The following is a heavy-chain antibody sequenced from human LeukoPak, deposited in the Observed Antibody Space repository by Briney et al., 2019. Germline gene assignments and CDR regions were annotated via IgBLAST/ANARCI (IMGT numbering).Heavy chain of an antibody. CDR3: ATVDIVATSN. D-gene: IGHD5-12*01. V-gene: IGHV1-2*02. J-gene: IGHJ4*02. CDR2: INPNSGGT. CDR1: GYTFTSYD. Sequence: ASVKVSCKASGYTFTSYDINWVRQATGQGLEWMGWINPNSGGTNYAQKFQGRVTMTRDTSISTAYMELSRLRSDDTAVYYCATVDIVATSNWGQGTLVTVSS.